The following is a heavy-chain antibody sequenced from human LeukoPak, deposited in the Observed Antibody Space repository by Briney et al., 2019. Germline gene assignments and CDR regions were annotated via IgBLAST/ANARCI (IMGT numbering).Heavy chain of an antibody. CDR2: IYHSGST. CDR3: ARYGELSDSSGSMRFDY. D-gene: IGHD3-22*01. CDR1: GGSISSSNW. V-gene: IGHV4-4*02. J-gene: IGHJ4*02. Sequence: PSGTLSLTCAVSGGSISSSNWWSWVRQPPGKGLEWIGEIYHSGSTNYNPSLKSRVTISVDKSKNQFSLKLSSVTAADTAVYYCARYGELSDSSGSMRFDYWGQGTLVTVSS.